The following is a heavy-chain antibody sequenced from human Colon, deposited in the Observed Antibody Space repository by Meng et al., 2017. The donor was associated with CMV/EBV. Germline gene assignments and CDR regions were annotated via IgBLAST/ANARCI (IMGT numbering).Heavy chain of an antibody. V-gene: IGHV4-4*02. CDR2: VHHSGTT. CDR3: ADPPSGY. Sequence: QLQLQESGQGLGKPSGTLSLTCAVSGGPITSSHNWWNWVRQPPGKGLEWIREVHHSGTTNYNPSLESRVTISVDKTKNQFSLKLTSVTAADTAVYYCADPPSGYWGQGTLVTVSS. J-gene: IGHJ4*02. CDR1: GGPITSSHNW.